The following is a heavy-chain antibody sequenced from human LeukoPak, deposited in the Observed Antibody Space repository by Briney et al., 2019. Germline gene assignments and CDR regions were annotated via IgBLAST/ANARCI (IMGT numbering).Heavy chain of an antibody. D-gene: IGHD3-16*02. CDR1: GYTFTSYC. V-gene: IGHV1-46*01. CDR2: INPSGGST. J-gene: IGHJ4*02. Sequence: ASVKVSCKASGYTFTSYCMHWVRQAPGQGLEWMGIINPSGGSTSYAQKFQGRVTMTRDMSTSTVYMELSSLRSEDTAVYYCAREEGYVWGSYRYGVDYWGQGTLVTVSS. CDR3: AREEGYVWGSYRYGVDY.